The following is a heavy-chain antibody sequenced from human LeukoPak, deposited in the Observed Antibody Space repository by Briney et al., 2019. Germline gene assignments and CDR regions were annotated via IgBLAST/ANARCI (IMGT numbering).Heavy chain of an antibody. CDR2: IYYSGST. Sequence: SETLSLTCTVSGGSISSSSYYWGWIRQPPGKGLEWIGSIYYSGSTYYNPSLKSRVTISVDTSKNQFSLKLSSVTAADTAVYYCARVTWFPGSSYYYMDVWGKGTTVTVSS. V-gene: IGHV4-39*07. CDR3: ARVTWFPGSSYYYMDV. CDR1: GGSISSSSYY. J-gene: IGHJ6*03. D-gene: IGHD3-9*01.